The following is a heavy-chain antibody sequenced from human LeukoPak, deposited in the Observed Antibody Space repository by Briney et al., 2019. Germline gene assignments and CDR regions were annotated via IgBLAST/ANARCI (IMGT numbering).Heavy chain of an antibody. CDR1: GFTFSSYS. D-gene: IGHD4-17*01. Sequence: GGSLRLSCAASGFTFSSYSMNWVRQAPGKGLEWVSYISSSSSAIYYADSVKGRFTISRDNAKNSLYLQMNSLRAEDTAVYYCARGPYGLGYYYYYMDVWGKGTTVTVSS. CDR2: ISSSSSAI. V-gene: IGHV3-48*01. J-gene: IGHJ6*03. CDR3: ARGPYGLGYYYYYMDV.